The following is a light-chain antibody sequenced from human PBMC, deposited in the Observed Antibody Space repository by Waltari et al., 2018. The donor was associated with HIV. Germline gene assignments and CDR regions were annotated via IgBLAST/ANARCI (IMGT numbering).Light chain of an antibody. Sequence: QSALTQPASVSGSPGQSINISCAGSGRAIGAYHLPSWFQQHPPKAPKVVIYEGTRRPSDVSDRFSGSRSGTSASLTISGLQPEDEADYYCYSYAGSGTFVFGSGTKVSVL. CDR1: GRAIGAYHL. V-gene: IGLV2-23*01. J-gene: IGLJ1*01. CDR2: EGT. CDR3: YSYAGSGTFV.